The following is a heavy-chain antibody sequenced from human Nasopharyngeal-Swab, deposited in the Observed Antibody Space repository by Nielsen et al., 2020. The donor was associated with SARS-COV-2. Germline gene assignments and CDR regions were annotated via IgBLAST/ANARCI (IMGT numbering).Heavy chain of an antibody. CDR1: GYSFTSYW. J-gene: IGHJ4*02. D-gene: IGHD3-22*01. CDR3: ARSYYYDSSGYYFDY. CDR2: IDPSDSYT. Sequence: GESLKISCKGSGYSFTSYWISWVRQMPGKGLEWMGRIDPSDSYTNYSPSFQGHVTISADMSISTAYLQWSSLKASDTAMYYCARSYYYDSSGYYFDYWGQGTLVTVSS. V-gene: IGHV5-10-1*01.